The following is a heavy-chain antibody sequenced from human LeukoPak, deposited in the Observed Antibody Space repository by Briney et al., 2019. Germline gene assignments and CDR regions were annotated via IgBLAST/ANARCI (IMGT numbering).Heavy chain of an antibody. D-gene: IGHD3-22*01. V-gene: IGHV4-34*01. CDR1: GGSFSGYY. Sequence: PSETLSLTCAVYGGSFSGYYWRWIRQPPGKGLEWIGEINHSGSTNYNPSLKSRVTISVDTSKNQFSLKLSSVTAADTAVYYCARGLLVDYDSSGYFDYWGQGTLVTVSS. CDR3: ARGLLVDYDSSGYFDY. J-gene: IGHJ4*02. CDR2: INHSGST.